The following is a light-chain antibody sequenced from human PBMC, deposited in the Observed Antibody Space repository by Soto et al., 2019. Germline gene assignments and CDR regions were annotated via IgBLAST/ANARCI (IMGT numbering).Light chain of an antibody. CDR1: QSVRNNY. CDR2: AAS. Sequence: EIVLTQSPGTLSLSAGERATLSCRASQSVRNNYLAWYQQRPCQAPRLLIYAASMRATGIPDRFSGSGSGTDFTLTISRMAPEDFAVYYCQQYGSSGTFGQGTKVDIK. J-gene: IGKJ1*01. CDR3: QQYGSSGT. V-gene: IGKV3-20*01.